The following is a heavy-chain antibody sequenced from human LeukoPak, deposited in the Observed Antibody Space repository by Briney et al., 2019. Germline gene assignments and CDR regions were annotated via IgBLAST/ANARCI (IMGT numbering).Heavy chain of an antibody. V-gene: IGHV3-7*01. D-gene: IGHD1-26*01. Sequence: GGSLRLSCAASGFTFSSYWMNWVRQAPGKGLEWVANIKEDGSEKYYVDSVKGRFTVSRDNAKNSLYLHMNSLRAEDTAVYYCARGPYSTGFGPFSYCGQGNLGSVSS. CDR3: ARGPYSTGFGPFSY. CDR1: GFTFSSYW. J-gene: IGHJ4*02. CDR2: IKEDGSEK.